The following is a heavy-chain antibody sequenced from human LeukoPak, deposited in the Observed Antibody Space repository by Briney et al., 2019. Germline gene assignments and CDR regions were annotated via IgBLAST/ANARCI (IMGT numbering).Heavy chain of an antibody. CDR1: GLTVSTNY. D-gene: IGHD5-24*01. Sequence: GGSLRLSCAASGLTVSTNYMSWVRQVPGKGLEWVSLIYSSGSTYYADSVKGRFTISRDHSKNTLYLQMSSLTAEDTAVYYCARTSLSGDGYKVGYFDPWGRGTLVTVSS. J-gene: IGHJ4*02. CDR2: IYSSGST. V-gene: IGHV3-53*01. CDR3: ARTSLSGDGYKVGYFDP.